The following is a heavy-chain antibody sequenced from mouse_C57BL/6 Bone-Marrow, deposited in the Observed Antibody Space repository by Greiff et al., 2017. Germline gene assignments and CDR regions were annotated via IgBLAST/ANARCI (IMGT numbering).Heavy chain of an antibody. V-gene: IGHV1-55*01. CDR3: AREDYYSNFRFAY. J-gene: IGHJ3*01. Sequence: VQLQQPGAELVKPGASVKMSCKASGYTFTSYWITWVKQRPGQGLEWIGDIYPGSGSTNYNEKFKSKATLTVDTSSSTAYMQLSSLTSEDSAVYYCAREDYYSNFRFAYWGQGTLVTVSA. CDR1: GYTFTSYW. CDR2: IYPGSGST. D-gene: IGHD2-5*01.